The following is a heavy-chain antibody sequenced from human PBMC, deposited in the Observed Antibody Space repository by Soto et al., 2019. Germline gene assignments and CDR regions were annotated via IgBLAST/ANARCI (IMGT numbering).Heavy chain of an antibody. V-gene: IGHV3-11*01. CDR2: ISGNGNTI. D-gene: IGHD2-15*01. J-gene: IGHJ4*02. CDR3: AASAVVAAHY. Sequence: AGGSLRLSCAASGFTFSDYYMGWIRQAPGKGLDWLSYISGNGNTIYYADSVKGRFTVSRDNAKNLLYLQMNSLRAEDTAVYYCAASAVVAAHYWGQGALVTVSS. CDR1: GFTFSDYY.